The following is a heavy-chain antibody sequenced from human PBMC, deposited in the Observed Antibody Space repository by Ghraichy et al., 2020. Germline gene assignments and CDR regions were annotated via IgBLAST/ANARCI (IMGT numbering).Heavy chain of an antibody. D-gene: IGHD1-26*01. CDR1: GFTFDDYA. V-gene: IGHV3-9*01. J-gene: IGHJ6*02. Sequence: SLNISCAASGFTFDDYAMHWVRQAPGKGLEWVSGISWNSGSIGYADSVKGRFTISRDNAKNSLYLQMNSLRAEDTALYYCAKVMYSGSYYYYYGMDVWGQGTTVTVSS. CDR2: ISWNSGSI. CDR3: AKVMYSGSYYYYYGMDV.